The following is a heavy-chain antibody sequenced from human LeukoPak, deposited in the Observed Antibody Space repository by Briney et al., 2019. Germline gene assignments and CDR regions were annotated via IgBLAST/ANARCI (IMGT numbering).Heavy chain of an antibody. CDR2: IYTSGST. CDR1: GGSISSYY. Sequence: SATLSLTCTVSGGSISSYYWSWIRQPAGKGLEWIGRIYTSGSTNYNPSLKSRVTMSVDTSKNQFSLKLSSVTAADTAVYYCARGQMSYDFWSGYTNWFDPWGQGTLVTVSS. V-gene: IGHV4-4*07. D-gene: IGHD3-3*01. CDR3: ARGQMSYDFWSGYTNWFDP. J-gene: IGHJ5*02.